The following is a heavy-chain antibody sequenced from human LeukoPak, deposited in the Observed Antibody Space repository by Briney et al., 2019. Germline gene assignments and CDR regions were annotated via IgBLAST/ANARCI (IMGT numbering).Heavy chain of an antibody. Sequence: GGSLRLSCAASGFTFRSYGMHWVRQAPGKGLDWVAVISYDGTNKYYADSVKGRFTISRDSSKNTLYLQMNSLRAEDTAVYYCAKVGVGASTDFDYWGQGTLVTVSS. CDR1: GFTFRSYG. CDR2: ISYDGTNK. J-gene: IGHJ4*02. CDR3: AKVGVGASTDFDY. D-gene: IGHD1-26*01. V-gene: IGHV3-30*18.